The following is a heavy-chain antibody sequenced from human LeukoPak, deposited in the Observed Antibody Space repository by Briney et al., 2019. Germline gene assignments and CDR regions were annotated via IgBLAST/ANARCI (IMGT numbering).Heavy chain of an antibody. V-gene: IGHV3-30*03. Sequence: GGSLRLSCAASGFTFSNYGMHWVRQAPGKGLEWMAVISFDATNQYFADSVKGRFTISRDDSKNTVYLQMNRLRVEDTAVYYCARDLVTYGSGSYYLFDYWGQGTLVTVSS. CDR1: GFTFSNYG. D-gene: IGHD3-10*01. CDR3: ARDLVTYGSGSYYLFDY. J-gene: IGHJ4*02. CDR2: ISFDATNQ.